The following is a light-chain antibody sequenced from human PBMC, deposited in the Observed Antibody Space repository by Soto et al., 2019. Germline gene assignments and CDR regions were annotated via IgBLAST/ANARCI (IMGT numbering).Light chain of an antibody. CDR2: EVS. CDR3: SSYAGSNTVI. J-gene: IGLJ2*01. V-gene: IGLV2-8*01. CDR1: SSDVGGYDY. Sequence: QSVLTQPPSASGSPGQSVTISCTGTSSDVGGYDYVSWYQQHPGKAPKLLIFEVSKRPSGVPDRFSASTSGNTASLTVSGLQAEDEADYYCSSYAGSNTVIFGGGTQLTVL.